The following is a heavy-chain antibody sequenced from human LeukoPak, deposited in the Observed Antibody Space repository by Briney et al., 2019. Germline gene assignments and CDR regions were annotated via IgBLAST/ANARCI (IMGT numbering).Heavy chain of an antibody. D-gene: IGHD3-10*01. CDR1: GYSISSYY. CDR2: IYYSGST. J-gene: IGHJ5*02. CDR3: ARDYYGSGSAEWFDP. V-gene: IGHV4-59*01. Sequence: SETLSLTCSVSGYSISSYYWSWIRQPPGKGLEWIGYIYYSGSTNYNPSLKSRVTISVDTSKNQFSLKLSSVTAADTAVYYCARDYYGSGSAEWFDPWGQGTLVTVSS.